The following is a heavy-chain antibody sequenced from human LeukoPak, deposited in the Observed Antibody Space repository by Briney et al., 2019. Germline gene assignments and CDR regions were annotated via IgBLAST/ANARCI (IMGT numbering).Heavy chain of an antibody. D-gene: IGHD6-19*01. CDR2: SHSSGTT. CDR3: ARRDVTSGWSSKD. Sequence: SETLSLTCSVSGDSIGNYHWSWIRQPAGKGREWIGQSHSSGTTNYNPPLESRVTVSIDMPQNHFYLTIRSVTAADTAIYYCARRDVTSGWSSKDWGQGILVTVSS. J-gene: IGHJ4*02. V-gene: IGHV4-4*07. CDR1: GDSIGNYH.